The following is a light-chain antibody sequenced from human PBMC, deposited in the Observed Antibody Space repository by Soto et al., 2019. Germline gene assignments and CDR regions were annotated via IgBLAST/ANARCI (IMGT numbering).Light chain of an antibody. CDR1: SGDVGAYNY. J-gene: IGLJ1*01. V-gene: IGLV2-14*03. CDR2: DVK. Sequence: QSALTQPASVSGSPGQSITISCAGTSGDVGAYNYVSWFQQHPGTAPKLIISDVKSRPSGVSSRVSGSKSGNTASLTISGLQAADEANYYCTSYTTDSTPVFGTGTKLTVL. CDR3: TSYTTDSTPV.